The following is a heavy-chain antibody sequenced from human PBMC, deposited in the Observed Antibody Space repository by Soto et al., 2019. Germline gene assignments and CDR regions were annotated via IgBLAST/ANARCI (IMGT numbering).Heavy chain of an antibody. J-gene: IGHJ4*02. CDR3: ARFSREYSGYDQPFIDY. CDR2: IWYDGSNK. D-gene: IGHD5-12*01. CDR1: GFTFSSYG. V-gene: IGHV3-33*01. Sequence: GGSLRLSCAASGFTFSSYGMHWVRQAPGKGLEWVAVIWYDGSNKYYADSVKGRFTISRDNSKNTLYLQMNSLRAEDTAVYYCARFSREYSGYDQPFIDYWGQGTLVTVSS.